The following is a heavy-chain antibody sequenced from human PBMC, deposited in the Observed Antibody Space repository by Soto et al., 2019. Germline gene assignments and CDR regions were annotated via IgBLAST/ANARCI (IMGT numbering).Heavy chain of an antibody. J-gene: IGHJ4*02. CDR2: IYYSGST. D-gene: IGHD1-20*01. V-gene: IGHV4-59*08. CDR1: GGSISSYY. Sequence: SETLSLTCTVSGGSISSYYWSWIRQPPGKGLEWIGYIYYSGSTNYNPSLKSRVTISVDTSKNQFSLKLSSVTAADTAVYYCARGGDNWNDFDYWGQGTLVTVSS. CDR3: ARGGDNWNDFDY.